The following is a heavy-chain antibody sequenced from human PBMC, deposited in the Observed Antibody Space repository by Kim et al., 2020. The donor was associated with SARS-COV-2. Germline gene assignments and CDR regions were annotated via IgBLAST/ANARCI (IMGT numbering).Heavy chain of an antibody. CDR2: ISYDGSDK. D-gene: IGHD3-10*01. CDR3: AKDYFASGTYDFPFAYPYARDV. CDR1: GFTFSTYG. J-gene: IGHJ6*02. V-gene: IGHV3-30*18. Sequence: GGSPRLSCAASGFTFSTYGMHWVRQAPGKGLDWVAVISYDGSDKYYADSVRGRFTISRDNTKNTLYLQTNSLRPEDTAVYYCAKDYFASGTYDFPFAYPYARDVGGQGTTVPVFS.